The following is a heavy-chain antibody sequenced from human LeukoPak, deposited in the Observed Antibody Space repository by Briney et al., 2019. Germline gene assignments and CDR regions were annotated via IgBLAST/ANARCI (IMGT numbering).Heavy chain of an antibody. J-gene: IGHJ4*02. CDR2: INHSGST. V-gene: IGHV4-34*01. CDR3: ARGFSPPATTVVTPFYFDY. D-gene: IGHD4-23*01. Sequence: SETLSLTCTVSGGSISSYYWSWIRQPPGRGLEWIGEINHSGSTNYNPSLKSRVTISVDTSKNQFSLKLSSVTAADTAVYSCARGFSPPATTVVTPFYFDYWGQGTLVTVSS. CDR1: GGSISSYY.